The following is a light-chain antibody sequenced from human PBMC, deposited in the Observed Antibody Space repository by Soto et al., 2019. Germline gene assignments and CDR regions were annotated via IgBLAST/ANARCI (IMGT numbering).Light chain of an antibody. J-gene: IGKJ1*01. V-gene: IGKV1-5*03. CDR3: QQYNGYWT. CDR1: QSISDS. Sequence: DIQMTQSPSTLSASVGDRVTITCRASQSISDSLAWYQQKPGKAPKLLIYQASSLKSGVPSRFSGSGSGTEITLTISSLQPDDFATYYCQQYNGYWTFGQGTKVEIK. CDR2: QAS.